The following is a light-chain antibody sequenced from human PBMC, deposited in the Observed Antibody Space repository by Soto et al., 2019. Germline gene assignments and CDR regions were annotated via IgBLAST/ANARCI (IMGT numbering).Light chain of an antibody. CDR1: SSDVGAYNY. CDR3: NSYTTNSNRV. J-gene: IGLJ1*01. V-gene: IGLV2-14*01. Sequence: SALTQPASVSGSPGQSITISCTGTSSDVGAYNYVSWYQHHPGKAPKLMIYEVTNRPSGVSNRFSGSKSGNTASLTISGLQAEDEADYYCNSYTTNSNRVFGTGTKVIVL. CDR2: EVT.